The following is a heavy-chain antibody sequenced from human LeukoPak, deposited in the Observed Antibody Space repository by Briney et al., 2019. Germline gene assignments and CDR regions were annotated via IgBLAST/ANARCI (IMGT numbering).Heavy chain of an antibody. Sequence: RSETLSLTCAVYGGSFSGYYWSGIPHPPRGGRGGIWEINHSGSTNYNPSLKSRVTTSVDTSKNHFSLKLSSVTAADTAVYYCARGAWWRYFDYWGQGTLVTVSS. D-gene: IGHD2-15*01. CDR2: INHSGST. V-gene: IGHV4-34*01. CDR3: ARGAWWRYFDY. CDR1: GGSFSGYY. J-gene: IGHJ4*02.